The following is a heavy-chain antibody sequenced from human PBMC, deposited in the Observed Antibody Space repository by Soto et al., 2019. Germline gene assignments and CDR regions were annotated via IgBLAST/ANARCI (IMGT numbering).Heavy chain of an antibody. CDR2: ISGSGGST. D-gene: IGHD6-19*01. V-gene: IGHV3-23*01. CDR3: AKDSATSWQWPIGRPHYGMDV. J-gene: IGHJ6*02. Sequence: PGGSLRLSCAASGVTFSSYAMSWVRQAPGKGLEWVSAISGSGGSTYYADSVKGRFTISRDNSKNTLYLQMNSLRAEDTAVYYCAKDSATSWQWPIGRPHYGMDVWGQGTTVTVSS. CDR1: GVTFSSYA.